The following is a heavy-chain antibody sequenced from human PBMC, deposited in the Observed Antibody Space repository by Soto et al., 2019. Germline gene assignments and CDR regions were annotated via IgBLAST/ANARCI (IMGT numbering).Heavy chain of an antibody. J-gene: IGHJ4*02. V-gene: IGHV3-30*03. CDR1: GFTFSDYG. D-gene: IGHD2-15*01. CDR3: ARSTYSNGGSCDPQY. CDR2: ISYDGSDR. Sequence: QVQVEEFGGGVVRPGRSLRLSCEGPGFTFSDYGFHWVRQAPGKGLEWVAMISYDGSDRYYRDSVQGRFTISRDDSKNTMFLQMNSLRTEDTAMYYSARSTYSNGGSCDPQYWGQGTLVTVSS.